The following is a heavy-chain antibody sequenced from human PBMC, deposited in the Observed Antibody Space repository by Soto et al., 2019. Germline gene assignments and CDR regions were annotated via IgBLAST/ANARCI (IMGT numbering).Heavy chain of an antibody. J-gene: IGHJ4*02. D-gene: IGHD3-3*01. CDR1: GLNFDDFA. V-gene: IGHV3-9*01. CDR2: ITWNSRVL. Sequence: DVQLVESGGRLVQPGRSLRLSCVGTGLNFDDFAMHWVRQAPGKGLEWVSGITWNSRVLAYADSVKGRFTISRDNARNSLYLQMDSLRDEDTALYYCAKGRYDFWSPYDFDSWGQGTLVTVSS. CDR3: AKGRYDFWSPYDFDS.